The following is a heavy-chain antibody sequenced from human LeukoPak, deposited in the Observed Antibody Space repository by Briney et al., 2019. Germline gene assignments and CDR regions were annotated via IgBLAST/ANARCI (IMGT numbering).Heavy chain of an antibody. V-gene: IGHV3-21*01. CDR3: AELGITMIGGV. Sequence: GSLRLSCAASGFTFSSYGMNWVRRAPGKGLEWVSFISSSSSYIYYADSVKGRFTISRDNAKNSLYLQMNSLRAEDTAVYYCAELGITMIGGVWGKGTTVTISS. J-gene: IGHJ6*04. CDR1: GFTFSSYG. D-gene: IGHD3-10*02. CDR2: ISSSSSYI.